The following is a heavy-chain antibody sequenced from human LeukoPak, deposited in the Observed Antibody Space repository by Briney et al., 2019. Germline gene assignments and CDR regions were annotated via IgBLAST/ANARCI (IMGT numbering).Heavy chain of an antibody. V-gene: IGHV3-53*01. Sequence: SGGSLRLSCAASGFTVSSNYMSWVRQAPGKGLEWVSVIYSGGSTYYADSVKGRFTISRDNSKNTLYLQMNSLRAEDTAVYYCARDSQKRIYAFDIWGQGTMVTVSS. CDR3: ARDSQKRIYAFDI. J-gene: IGHJ3*02. CDR2: IYSGGST. D-gene: IGHD2/OR15-2a*01. CDR1: GFTVSSNY.